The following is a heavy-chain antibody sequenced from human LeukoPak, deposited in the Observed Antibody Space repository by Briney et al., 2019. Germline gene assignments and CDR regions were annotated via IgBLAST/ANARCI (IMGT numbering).Heavy chain of an antibody. CDR3: ARGTGSSGRTNWFDP. V-gene: IGHV4-4*02. D-gene: IGHD6-19*01. Sequence: SETLSLTCAVSGGSISSNNWWIWVRQSPEKGLEWIGEIYHDGSTNYNPSLKSRVTISMDKSKNQLSLKLSSVTAADTAVYYCARGTGSSGRTNWFDPWGQGTLVTVSS. CDR1: GGSISSNNW. CDR2: IYHDGST. J-gene: IGHJ5*02.